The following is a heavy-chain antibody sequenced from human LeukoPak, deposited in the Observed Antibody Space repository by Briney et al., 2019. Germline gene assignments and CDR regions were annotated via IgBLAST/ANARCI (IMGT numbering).Heavy chain of an antibody. CDR1: GYTFTSYA. Sequence: ASVKVSCKASGYTFTSYAMHWVRQAPGQRLEWMGWINAGNGNTKYSQKFQGRVTITRDTSASTAYMELSSLRSEDTAVYYCARKVYGDYAYDYWGQGTLVTVSS. CDR3: ARKVYGDYAYDY. D-gene: IGHD4-17*01. J-gene: IGHJ4*02. CDR2: INAGNGNT. V-gene: IGHV1-3*01.